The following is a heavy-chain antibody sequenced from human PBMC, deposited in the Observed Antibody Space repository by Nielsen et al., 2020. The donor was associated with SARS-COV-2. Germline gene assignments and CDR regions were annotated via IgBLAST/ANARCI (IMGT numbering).Heavy chain of an antibody. Sequence: GESLKISCAASGFTFSSYGMHWVRQAPGKGLEWVAVISYDGSNKYYADSVKGRFTISRDNSKNTLYLQMNSLRAEDTAVYYCAKGRQQLVLYYGMDVWGQGTTVTVSS. V-gene: IGHV3-30*18. CDR3: AKGRQQLVLYYGMDV. CDR2: ISYDGSNK. D-gene: IGHD6-13*01. CDR1: GFTFSSYG. J-gene: IGHJ6*02.